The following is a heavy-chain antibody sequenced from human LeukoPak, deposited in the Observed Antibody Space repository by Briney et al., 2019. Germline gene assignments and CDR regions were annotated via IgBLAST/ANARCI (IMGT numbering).Heavy chain of an antibody. D-gene: IGHD3-22*01. J-gene: IGHJ2*01. CDR1: GFTFSNYA. CDR3: AKEPDYYYDSSAWYFDL. Sequence: GGSLRLSCAASGFTFSNYAMSWVRQAPGKGLEWVSAISGSGGSTYYADSVKGRFTISRDNSKNTLYLQMNSLRAEDAAVYYCAKEPDYYYDSSAWYFDLWGRGTLVTVSS. V-gene: IGHV3-23*01. CDR2: ISGSGGST.